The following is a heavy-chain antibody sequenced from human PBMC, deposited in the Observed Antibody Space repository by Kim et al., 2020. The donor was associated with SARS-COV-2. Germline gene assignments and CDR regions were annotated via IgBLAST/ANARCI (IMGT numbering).Heavy chain of an antibody. CDR3: AKDSGPQLGFGELLFLCYFDY. CDR2: ISGSGGST. Sequence: GGSLRLSCAASGFTFSSYAMSWVRQAPGKGLEWVSAISGSGGSTYYADSVKGRFTISRDNSKNTLYLQMNSLRAEDTAVYYCAKDSGPQLGFGELLFLCYFDYWGQGTLVTVSS. V-gene: IGHV3-23*01. J-gene: IGHJ4*02. D-gene: IGHD3-10*01. CDR1: GFTFSSYA.